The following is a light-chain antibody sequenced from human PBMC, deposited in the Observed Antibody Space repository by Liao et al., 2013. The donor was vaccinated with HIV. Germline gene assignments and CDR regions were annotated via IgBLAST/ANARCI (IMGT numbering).Light chain of an antibody. V-gene: IGLV3-1*01. CDR1: KLGDKY. CDR2: QDT. J-gene: IGLJ1*01. Sequence: SYELTQPPSVSVSPGQTASITCSGDKLGDKYASWYQQKPGQSPVLVIYQDTKRPSGIPERFSGSKSGNTATLTIYGAQAMDEADYYCQTWDIGTGVFGTGTKVTV. CDR3: QTWDIGTGV.